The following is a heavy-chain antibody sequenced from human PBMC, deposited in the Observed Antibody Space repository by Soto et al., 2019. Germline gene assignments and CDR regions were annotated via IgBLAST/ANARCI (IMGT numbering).Heavy chain of an antibody. CDR3: ATAYVYDFENSNYYRDAFDI. D-gene: IGHD3-22*01. CDR2: MYPDDSDI. Sequence: GEALKISCKASEYSFSFYWIGWVRQMPGKDLEWMAIMYPDDSDIRYSPSFEAHVTISADKSTSTAFLQWSSLKASDTAMYYCATAYVYDFENSNYYRDAFDIWGQGTLVTVSS. V-gene: IGHV5-51*01. J-gene: IGHJ3*02. CDR1: EYSFSFYW.